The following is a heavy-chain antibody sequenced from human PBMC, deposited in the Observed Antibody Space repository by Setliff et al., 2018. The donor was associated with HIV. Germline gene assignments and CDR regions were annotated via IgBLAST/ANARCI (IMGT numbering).Heavy chain of an antibody. CDR1: AYSFTSYW. CDR3: ARVPPSLSWGYVRGAFDT. V-gene: IGHV5-51*01. Sequence: GGSLKLSCKGSAYSFTSYWIGWVRQVAGKGLEWMGIIYPVDSDPRYRPSFPGKVTITADNSISTAHLQWSSLKASDTAMYYCARVPPSLSWGYVRGAFDTWGQGTMVT. D-gene: IGHD5-12*01. J-gene: IGHJ3*02. CDR2: IYPVDSDP.